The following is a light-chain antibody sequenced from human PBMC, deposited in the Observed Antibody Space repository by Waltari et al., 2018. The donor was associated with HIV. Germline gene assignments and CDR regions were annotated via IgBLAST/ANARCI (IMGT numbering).Light chain of an antibody. CDR3: QTFDRTLSFYV. V-gene: IGLV1-40*01. CDR2: GST. J-gene: IGLJ1*01. Sequence: QAALTQPPSVSGAPGQRLDISCTGTSSNFGPHFDVHGYQCLPGVAPTLILYGSTKRPAGVSDRFSGSRSDTSASLAITGLRADDEATYYCQTFDRTLSFYVFGTGTTVSVL. CDR1: SSNFGPHFD.